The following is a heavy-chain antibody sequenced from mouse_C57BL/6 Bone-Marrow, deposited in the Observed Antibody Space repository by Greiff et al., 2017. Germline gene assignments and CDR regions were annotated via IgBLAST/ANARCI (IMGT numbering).Heavy chain of an antibody. V-gene: IGHV1-74*01. CDR1: GYTFTSYW. J-gene: IGHJ4*01. Sequence: QVQLQQPGAELVKPGASVKVSCKASGYTFTSYWMHWVKQRPGQGLEWIGRIHPSDGDTNYNQKFKGKATLTVDKSSSTAYMQLSSLASDDATVYYCAIVYAMDYWGQGTSVTVSS. CDR3: AIVYAMDY. CDR2: IHPSDGDT.